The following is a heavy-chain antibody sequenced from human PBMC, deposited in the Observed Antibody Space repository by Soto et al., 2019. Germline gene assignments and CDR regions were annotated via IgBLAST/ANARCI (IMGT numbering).Heavy chain of an antibody. Sequence: HGGSLRLSCAASGFIFSRYEMNWVRQAPGKGLEWVSYINTRGNIIHYADSVKGRFTISRDNAENSLYLQMNSLRAEDTAVCYCARDIDYYDSSGYQDYWGQGSLVTVSS. CDR3: ARDIDYYDSSGYQDY. CDR1: GFIFSRYE. CDR2: INTRGNII. D-gene: IGHD3-22*01. V-gene: IGHV3-48*03. J-gene: IGHJ4*02.